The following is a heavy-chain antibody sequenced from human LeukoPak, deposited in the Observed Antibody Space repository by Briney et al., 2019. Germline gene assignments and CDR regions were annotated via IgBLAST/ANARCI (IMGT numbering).Heavy chain of an antibody. CDR2: IYYSGST. J-gene: IGHJ4*02. D-gene: IGHD5-18*01. CDR3: ATLGYSYGTDY. CDR1: GGSISSSSYY. V-gene: IGHV4-61*05. Sequence: SETLSLTCTVSGGSISSSSYYWGWIRQPPGKGLEWIGYIYYSGSTNYNPSLKSRVTISVDTSKNQFSLKLSSVTAADTAVYYCATLGYSYGTDYWGQGTLVTVSS.